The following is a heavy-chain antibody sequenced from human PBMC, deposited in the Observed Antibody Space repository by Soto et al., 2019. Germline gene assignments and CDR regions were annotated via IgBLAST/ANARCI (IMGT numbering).Heavy chain of an antibody. J-gene: IGHJ2*01. CDR2: ISWNSGSI. D-gene: IGHD1-1*01. V-gene: IGHV3-9*01. Sequence: PGGSLGLACAASGVTLEDYAMHGGRKAPGKGLERVSGISWNSGSIGYADSVKGRFTISRDNAKNSLYLQMNSLRAEDTAFYYFAKGKLAKLDHWYFALWGRGTLVTVSS. CDR3: AKGKLAKLDHWYFAL. CDR1: GVTLEDYA.